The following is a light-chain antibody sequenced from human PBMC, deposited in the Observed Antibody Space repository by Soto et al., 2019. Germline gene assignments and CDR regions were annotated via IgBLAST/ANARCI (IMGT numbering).Light chain of an antibody. CDR3: PHGYSIPALT. V-gene: IGKV1-39*01. J-gene: IGKJ4*01. CDR1: QTISTY. CDR2: DVS. Sequence: DIQMTQSPSSLYASVGDRITISCRASQTISTYLHWYQHKPGKAPRRLIRDVSTLQSGVPGRFRGSGSETEFTLTITYVQPEDLATYYCPHGYSIPALTFGGGTKVELK.